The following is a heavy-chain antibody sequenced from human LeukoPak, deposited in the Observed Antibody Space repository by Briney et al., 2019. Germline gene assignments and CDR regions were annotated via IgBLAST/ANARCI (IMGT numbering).Heavy chain of an antibody. J-gene: IGHJ5*02. Sequence: SVKVSCKASGGTFSSYAISWVRQAHGQGLEWMGRIIPIFGTANYAQKFQGRVTITADESTSTAYMELSSLRSEDTAVYYCVVKTTPVAGTRGGFRLDPLSSWFDPWGQGILVTVSS. CDR1: GGTFSSYA. V-gene: IGHV1-69*13. CDR2: IIPIFGTA. D-gene: IGHD6-19*01. CDR3: VVKTTPVAGTRGGFRLDPLSSWFDP.